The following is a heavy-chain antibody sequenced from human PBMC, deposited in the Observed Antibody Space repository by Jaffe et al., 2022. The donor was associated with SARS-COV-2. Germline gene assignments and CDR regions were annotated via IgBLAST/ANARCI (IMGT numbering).Heavy chain of an antibody. J-gene: IGHJ2*01. CDR2: IYYSGST. D-gene: IGHD7-27*01. CDR3: ARQSNWGGWYAFFDL. CDR1: GGSISSSSYY. V-gene: IGHV4-39*01. Sequence: QLQLQESGPGLVKPSETLSLTCTVPGGSISSSSYYWGWIRQPPGKGLEWIGSIYYSGSTYYNPSLKSRVTISVDTSKNQFSLKLSSVTAADTAVYYCARQSNWGGWYAFFDLWGRGTLVTVSS.